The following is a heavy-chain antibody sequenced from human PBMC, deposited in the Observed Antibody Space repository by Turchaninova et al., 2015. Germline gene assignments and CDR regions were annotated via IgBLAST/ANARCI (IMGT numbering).Heavy chain of an antibody. V-gene: IGHV4-34*01. D-gene: IGHD6-13*01. Sequence: QVQLQQWGAGLLKPSETLSLTCAVYGGSFSGYYWSWLRQPPGKGRGWIGEINHSGSTNYNPSPKSRVTISVDTSKNQFSLRLSSVTAADTAVYYCARGGAAAGMTPHFDYWGQGTLVTVSS. CDR3: ARGGAAAGMTPHFDY. CDR1: GGSFSGYY. J-gene: IGHJ4*02. CDR2: INHSGST.